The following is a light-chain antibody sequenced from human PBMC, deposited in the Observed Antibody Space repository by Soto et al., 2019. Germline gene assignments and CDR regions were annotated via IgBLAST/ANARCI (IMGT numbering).Light chain of an antibody. Sequence: EIVMTQSPATLSVSPGERVTLSCRASQTIIRNLACYQQKPGQSPRLLIYGASARATGIPARFSGSGSGTEFTLTISSLQSEDFGIYYCQQYSSWPPWTFGQGTKVEVK. V-gene: IGKV3-15*01. J-gene: IGKJ1*01. CDR1: QTIIRN. CDR3: QQYSSWPPWT. CDR2: GAS.